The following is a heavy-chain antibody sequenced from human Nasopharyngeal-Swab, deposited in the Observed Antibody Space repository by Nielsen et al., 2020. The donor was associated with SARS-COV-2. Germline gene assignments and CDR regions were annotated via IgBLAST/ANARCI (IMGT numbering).Heavy chain of an antibody. D-gene: IGHD6-13*01. V-gene: IGHV3-15*01. Sequence: GESLKISCAASGFTFSNAWMSWVRQAPGKGLEWVGRIKSKTDGGTTDYAAPVKGRFTISRDDSKNTLYLQMNSLKTEDTAVYYCTTDLAAAGDYYYHYYMDVWGKGTTVTVSS. CDR2: IKSKTDGGTT. J-gene: IGHJ6*03. CDR3: TTDLAAAGDYYYHYYMDV. CDR1: GFTFSNAW.